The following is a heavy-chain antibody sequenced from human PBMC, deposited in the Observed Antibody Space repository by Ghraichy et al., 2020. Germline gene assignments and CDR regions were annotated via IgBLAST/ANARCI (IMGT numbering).Heavy chain of an antibody. V-gene: IGHV3-23*01. J-gene: IGHJ5*02. CDR3: AKVIRAYYYDRTSAGNWFDP. CDR1: GFTFSSYA. Sequence: GGSLRLSCAASGFTFSSYAMSWVRQAPGKGLEWVSAISGSGGSTYYADSVKGRFTISRDNSKNTLYLQMNSLRAEDTAVYYCAKVIRAYYYDRTSAGNWFDPWGQGTLVTVSS. CDR2: ISGSGGST. D-gene: IGHD3-22*01.